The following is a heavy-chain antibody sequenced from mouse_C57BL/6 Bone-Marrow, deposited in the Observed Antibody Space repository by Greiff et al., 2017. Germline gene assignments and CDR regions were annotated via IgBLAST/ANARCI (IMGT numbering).Heavy chain of an antibody. Sequence: DVKLQESGPGLVKPSQSLSLTCSVTGYSITSGYYWNWIRQFPGNKLEWMGYISYDGSNNYNPSLKNRISITRDTSKNQFFLKLNSVTTEDTATYYCAREGYGNYEWYFDVWGTGTTVTVSS. V-gene: IGHV3-6*01. J-gene: IGHJ1*03. CDR3: AREGYGNYEWYFDV. D-gene: IGHD2-10*02. CDR1: GYSITSGYY. CDR2: ISYDGSN.